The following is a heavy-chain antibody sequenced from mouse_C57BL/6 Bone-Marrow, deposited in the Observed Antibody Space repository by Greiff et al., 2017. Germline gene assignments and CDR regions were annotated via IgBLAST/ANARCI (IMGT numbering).Heavy chain of an antibody. Sequence: EVQRVESGEGLVKPGGSLKLSCAASGFTFSSYAMSWVRQTPEKRLEWVAYISSGGDYIYYADTVKGRFTISRDNARNTLYLQMSSLKSEDTAMYYCTRPYVHYAMDYWGQGTSVTVSS. D-gene: IGHD2-14*01. V-gene: IGHV5-9-1*02. J-gene: IGHJ4*01. CDR2: ISSGGDYI. CDR1: GFTFSSYA. CDR3: TRPYVHYAMDY.